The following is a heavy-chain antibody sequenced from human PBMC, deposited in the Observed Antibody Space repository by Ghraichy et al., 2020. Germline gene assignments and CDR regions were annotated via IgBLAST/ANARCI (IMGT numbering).Heavy chain of an antibody. CDR2: ISAYNGNT. Sequence: ASVKVSCKASGYTFTSYGISWVRQAPGQGLEWMGWISAYNGNTNYAQKLQGRVTMTTDTSTSTAYMELRSLRSDDTAGYYCASGHSGSYFDYYYYGMDVWGQGTTVTVSS. D-gene: IGHD1-26*01. CDR3: ASGHSGSYFDYYYYGMDV. CDR1: GYTFTSYG. J-gene: IGHJ6*02. V-gene: IGHV1-18*01.